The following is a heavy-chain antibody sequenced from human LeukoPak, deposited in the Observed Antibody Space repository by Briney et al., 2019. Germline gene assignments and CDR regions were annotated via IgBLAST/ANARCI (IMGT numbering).Heavy chain of an antibody. CDR3: AKSSQRWLRASLDY. CDR1: GFTFSSYG. J-gene: IGHJ4*02. V-gene: IGHV3-23*01. Sequence: GGSLRLSCAASGFTFSSYGMSWVRQAPGKGLEWVSGISGSGGSIYYADSVKGRFTISRDNSKNTLDVQMNSLRAEDTAVYYCAKSSQRWLRASLDYWGQGTLVTVSS. D-gene: IGHD5-12*01. CDR2: ISGSGGSI.